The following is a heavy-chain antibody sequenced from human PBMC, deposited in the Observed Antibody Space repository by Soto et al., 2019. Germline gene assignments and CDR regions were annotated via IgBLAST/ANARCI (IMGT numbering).Heavy chain of an antibody. CDR1: GYTFTIYG. Sequence: ASVKVSCKASGYTFTIYGISCVRQSPLQWRDGMGWISAYNGNTNYAQKLQGRVTMTTDTSTSTAYMELRSLRSDDTAVYYCARDYYGSGSPSDLYYYYGMDVWGQGTTVTVSS. CDR3: ARDYYGSGSPSDLYYYYGMDV. CDR2: ISAYNGNT. D-gene: IGHD3-10*01. V-gene: IGHV1-18*04. J-gene: IGHJ6*02.